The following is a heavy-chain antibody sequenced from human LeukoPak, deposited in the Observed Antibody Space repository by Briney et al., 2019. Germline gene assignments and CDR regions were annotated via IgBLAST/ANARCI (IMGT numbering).Heavy chain of an antibody. CDR1: GFTFSSYA. CDR2: ISYDGSNK. V-gene: IGHV3-30*04. Sequence: PGGSLRLSCAASGFTFSSYAIHWVRQAPGKGLEWVAVISYDGSNKYYADSVKGRFTISRDNAKNSLYLQMNSLRAEDTAVYYCARGAGTFYAFDIWGQGTMVTVSS. J-gene: IGHJ3*02. CDR3: ARGAGTFYAFDI. D-gene: IGHD2/OR15-2a*01.